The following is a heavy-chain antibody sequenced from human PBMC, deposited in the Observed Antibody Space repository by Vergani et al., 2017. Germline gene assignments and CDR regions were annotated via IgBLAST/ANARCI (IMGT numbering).Heavy chain of an antibody. D-gene: IGHD2-21*01. Sequence: EVMLVQSGAEVKKPGESLKISCKYSESSFISNEIAWVRQMSGKGLQWMGNINPIDSKIAYSPSFQGQAIMSLDKSITTAYLQWRSLKASDTAIYYCTRHVPCGDGACLHFDHCGRGTEVTVSS. CDR2: INPIDSKI. J-gene: IGHJ4*02. V-gene: IGHV5-51*01. CDR1: ESSFISNE. CDR3: TRHVPCGDGACLHFDH.